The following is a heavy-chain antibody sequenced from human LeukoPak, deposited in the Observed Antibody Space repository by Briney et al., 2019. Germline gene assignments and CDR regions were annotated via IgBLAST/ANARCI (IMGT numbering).Heavy chain of an antibody. Sequence: TGGSLRLSCAASGFTFSSYGLNWARQAPGKGLEWVSVISGSGGSTYYADSVKGRFTISRDNSKNTLYLQMDSLRAEDTAVYYCAKSGYSSSWSNAAVYNWFDPWGQGTLVTVSS. J-gene: IGHJ5*02. CDR3: AKSGYSSSWSNAAVYNWFDP. D-gene: IGHD6-13*01. CDR2: ISGSGGST. V-gene: IGHV3-23*01. CDR1: GFTFSSYG.